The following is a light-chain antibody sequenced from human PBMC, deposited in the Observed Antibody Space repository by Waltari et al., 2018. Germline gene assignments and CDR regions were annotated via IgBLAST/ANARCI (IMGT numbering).Light chain of an antibody. CDR3: QQYGSSRALT. CDR1: QSVSSSY. J-gene: IGKJ4*01. CDR2: GAS. Sequence: EIVLTQSPGTLSLSPGERATLSCRASQSVSSSYLAWYQQKPGQAPRLLIYGASRRATGIPDRFSGSGSGTDFTLTISRLEPEDFAVYYCQQYGSSRALTFGGGTKVEIK. V-gene: IGKV3-20*01.